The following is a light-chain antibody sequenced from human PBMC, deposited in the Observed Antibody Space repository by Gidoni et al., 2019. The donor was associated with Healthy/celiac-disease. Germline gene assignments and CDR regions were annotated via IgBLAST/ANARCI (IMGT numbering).Light chain of an antibody. J-gene: IGKJ1*01. CDR3: QQYYITPPT. CDR2: CAS. V-gene: IGKV4-1*01. Sequence: DIVMTQSPDSLAVSLGERATIHCKSSQSVLYSSNNKNYLAWYQQKPGQPPKLLIYCASTRESGVPDRFSGSGSGTDFTLTISSLQAEDVAVYYCQQYYITPPTFGQGTKVEIK. CDR1: QSVLYSSNNKNY.